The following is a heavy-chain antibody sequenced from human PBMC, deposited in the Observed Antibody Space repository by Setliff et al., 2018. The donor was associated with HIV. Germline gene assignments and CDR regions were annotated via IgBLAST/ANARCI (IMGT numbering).Heavy chain of an antibody. CDR2: IYPGDSDT. D-gene: IGHD3-3*01. V-gene: IGHV5-51*01. CDR1: GYSFTSYW. Sequence: PGESLKISCKGSGYSFTSYWIAWVRQMPGKGLEWMGIIYPGDSDTRYSPSFQGQVTISADKSISTAYLQWSSLKASDTAMYYCARRPGFLDREDYYYYMDVWGKGTTVTVS. CDR3: ARRPGFLDREDYYYYMDV. J-gene: IGHJ6*03.